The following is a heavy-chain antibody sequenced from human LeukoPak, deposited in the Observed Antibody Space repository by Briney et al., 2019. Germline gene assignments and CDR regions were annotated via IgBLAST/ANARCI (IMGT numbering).Heavy chain of an antibody. V-gene: IGHV4-4*02. Sequence: SETLSLTCDVSGGSVTSTNWWTWFRQPPGKGLEWIGEVHLDGRTNYNPPLKSRLVMSADLPENHISLKLTSVTAADTAVYYCAREGGFYRPLDYSGQGTLVTVSS. D-gene: IGHD6-25*01. CDR3: AREGGFYRPLDY. CDR1: GGSVTSTNW. CDR2: VHLDGRT. J-gene: IGHJ4*02.